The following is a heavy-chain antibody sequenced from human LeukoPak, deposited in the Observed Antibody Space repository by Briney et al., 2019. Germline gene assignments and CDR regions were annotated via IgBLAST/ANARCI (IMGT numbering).Heavy chain of an antibody. CDR2: IRQDGGEK. CDR3: ARDGTAPGLYFDL. V-gene: IGHV3-7*01. Sequence: GGSLSLSCAVSGFTFSDYWMNWVRQAPGKGLEGVARIRQDGGEKSYVDSVKGRFTISRDNTKNSLYLQMSSLRAEDTAVYYCARDGTAPGLYFDLWGQGTLVTVSS. J-gene: IGHJ4*01. D-gene: IGHD6-13*01. CDR1: GFTFSDYW.